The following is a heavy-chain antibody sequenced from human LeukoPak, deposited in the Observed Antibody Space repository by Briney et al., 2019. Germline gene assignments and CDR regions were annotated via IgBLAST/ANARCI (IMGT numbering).Heavy chain of an antibody. CDR1: GFTFSNFA. J-gene: IGHJ4*02. V-gene: IGHV3-30*04. Sequence: GGSLRLSCAASGFTFSNFAMHWVRQAPGKGLEWVSVISYDGSYKYYADSVKGRFTISRDNAKNSLYLQMNSLRAEDTAVYYCARAFGNSYGYYFDYWGQGTLVTVSS. CDR3: ARAFGNSYGYYFDY. CDR2: ISYDGSYK. D-gene: IGHD5-18*01.